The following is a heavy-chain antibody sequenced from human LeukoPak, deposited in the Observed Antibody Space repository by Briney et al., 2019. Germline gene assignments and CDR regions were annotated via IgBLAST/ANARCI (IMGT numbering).Heavy chain of an antibody. CDR2: IFYSGST. J-gene: IGHJ4*02. CDR1: GGSISTSNYY. CDR3: ARLYGSGSYYPFDY. V-gene: IGHV4-39*07. Sequence: SETLSLTCTVSGGSISTSNYYWGWIRQPPGKGLEWIGNIFYSGSTYYSPSLKSRVTISLDTSRNQFSLKLSSVTAADTAVYYCARLYGSGSYYPFDYWGQGTLVTVSS. D-gene: IGHD3-10*01.